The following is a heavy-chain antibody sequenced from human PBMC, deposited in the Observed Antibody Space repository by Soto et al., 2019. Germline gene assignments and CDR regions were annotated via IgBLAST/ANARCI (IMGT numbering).Heavy chain of an antibody. CDR2: ISYGGSNT. CDR1: GFTFSSYA. D-gene: IGHD3-22*01. V-gene: IGHV3-30-3*01. J-gene: IGHJ4*02. CDR3: ARDREVTMRSFDY. Sequence: QVQMVESGGGVVQPGRSLRLSCAVSGFTFSSYAMHWVRQAPGKGLEWVAVISYGGSNTYFADSVKGRFTISSDKSKNTLYLQMNSLRTEDTAMYYCARDREVTMRSFDYWGQGTLVTVSS.